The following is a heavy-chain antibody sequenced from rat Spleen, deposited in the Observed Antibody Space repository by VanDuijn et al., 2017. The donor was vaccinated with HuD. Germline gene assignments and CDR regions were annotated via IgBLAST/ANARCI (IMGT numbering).Heavy chain of an antibody. CDR3: ARYRDSYGHVGIFDY. CDR1: GYSITSNY. J-gene: IGHJ2*01. D-gene: IGHD1-12*01. Sequence: EVQLQESGPGLVKPSQSLSLTCSVTGYSITSNYWGWIRKFPGNKLEWMGYITNAGNTNYNPSLKSRISITRDTSKNQFFLQLKSVTTEDTATYHCARYRDSYGHVGIFDYWGQGVMVTVSS. CDR2: ITNAGNT. V-gene: IGHV3-1*01.